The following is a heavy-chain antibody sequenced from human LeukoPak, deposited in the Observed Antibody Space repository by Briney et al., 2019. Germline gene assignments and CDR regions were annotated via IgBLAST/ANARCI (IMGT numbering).Heavy chain of an antibody. D-gene: IGHD3-22*01. CDR2: ISSSSSYI. CDR3: ARAYYYDSSGSDY. V-gene: IGHV3-11*06. Sequence: GGSLRLSCAASGFTFSDYYMSWIRQAPGKGLEWVSSISSSSSYIYYADSVKGRFTISRDNAKNSLYLQMNSLRAEDTAVYYCARAYYYDSSGSDYWGQGTLVTVSS. J-gene: IGHJ4*02. CDR1: GFTFSDYY.